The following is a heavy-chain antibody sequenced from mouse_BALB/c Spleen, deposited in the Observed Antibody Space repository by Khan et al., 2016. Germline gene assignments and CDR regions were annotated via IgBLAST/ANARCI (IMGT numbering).Heavy chain of an antibody. CDR3: ARWESSGYYAMDY. J-gene: IGHJ4*01. D-gene: IGHD3-1*01. Sequence: VQLQESGPELVKPGASVRISCKASGYTFTSYYIHWVKQRPGQGLEWIGWIYPGNVNTKYNEKFKGKATLTADKSSSTAYMQLSSLTSEDSAVYFCARWESSGYYAMDYWGQGTSVTVSS. CDR2: IYPGNVNT. CDR1: GYTFTSYY. V-gene: IGHV1S56*01.